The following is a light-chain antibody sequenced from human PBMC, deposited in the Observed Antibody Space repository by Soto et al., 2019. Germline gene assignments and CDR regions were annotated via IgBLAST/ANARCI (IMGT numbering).Light chain of an antibody. V-gene: IGKV3-20*01. CDR1: QSVNSNY. CDR3: QQYGSSPWT. CDR2: GAS. J-gene: IGKJ1*01. Sequence: ETVLTQSPGTLSLSPGERATLSCSSSQSVNSNYLAWYQQKPGQAPRLLIYGASSRATGIPDRFSGSGSGTDFTLTISRLEPEDFAVYYCQQYGSSPWTFGQGTKVDIK.